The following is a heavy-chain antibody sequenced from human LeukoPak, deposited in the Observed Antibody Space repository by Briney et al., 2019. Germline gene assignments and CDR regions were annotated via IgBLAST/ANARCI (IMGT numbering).Heavy chain of an antibody. D-gene: IGHD1-14*01. V-gene: IGHV3-9*01. CDR2: ISWNSGSI. J-gene: IGHJ5*02. CDR1: GFTFDDYA. Sequence: GGSLRLSCAASGFTFDDYAMHWVRQAPGKGLEWVSGISWNSGSIGYADSVKGRFTTSRDNSKNTLYLQMNSLRAEDTAVYYCAKGTSGWYERWGQGTLVTVSS. CDR3: AKGTSGWYER.